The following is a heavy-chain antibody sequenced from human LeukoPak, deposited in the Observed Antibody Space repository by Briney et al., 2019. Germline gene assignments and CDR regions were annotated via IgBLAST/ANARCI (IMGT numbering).Heavy chain of an antibody. J-gene: IGHJ6*03. D-gene: IGHD3-10*01. CDR2: IYTSGST. CDR3: ARGSYYGSGSYHPSYYYYYMDV. CDR1: GGSISSYY. V-gene: IGHV4-4*07. Sequence: PSETLSLTCTVSGGSISSYYWSWIRQPAGKGLEWIGRIYTSGSTNYNPSLKSRVTMSVDTSKNQFSLKLSSVTAADTAVYYCARGSYYGSGSYHPSYYYYYMDVWGKGTTVTISS.